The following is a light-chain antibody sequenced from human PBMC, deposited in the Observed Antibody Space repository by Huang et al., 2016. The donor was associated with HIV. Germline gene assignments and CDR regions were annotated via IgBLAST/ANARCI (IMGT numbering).Light chain of an antibody. CDR2: GAA. V-gene: IGKV3-20*01. CDR3: QQYATSTST. CDR1: QSVSSSH. Sequence: EIVLTQSPGTLSLSPGERATLSCRASQSVSSSHLAWYQQKPGQSPRLLIYGAASRASGTPNRVSGSGSGTDFTLTISRLDPEDFAVYYCQQYATSTSTFGQGTRVEVK. J-gene: IGKJ1*01.